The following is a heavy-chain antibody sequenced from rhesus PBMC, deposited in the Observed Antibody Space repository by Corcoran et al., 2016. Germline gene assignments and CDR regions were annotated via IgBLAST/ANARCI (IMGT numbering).Heavy chain of an antibody. CDR2: SYGRRGST. Sequence: QVQLQESGPAVVKPSETLSLTCAVSGCSISSSNWWSWIRPSPGKGLEWIGGSYGRRGSTEYNPDLKRRVTIAKETSKNQFSLKLSSVTAADTAVYYGARRGSSGWLSYFDYWGQGVLVTVSS. CDR1: GCSISSSNW. D-gene: IGHD6-31*01. J-gene: IGHJ4*01. V-gene: IGHV4-93*01. CDR3: ARRGSSGWLSYFDY.